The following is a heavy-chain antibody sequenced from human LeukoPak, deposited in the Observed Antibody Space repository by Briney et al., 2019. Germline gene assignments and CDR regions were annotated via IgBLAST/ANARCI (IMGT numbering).Heavy chain of an antibody. CDR2: ISSSSSYI. CDR1: GFTFSSYS. CDR3: ARKNRGVGYFDY. D-gene: IGHD3-10*01. V-gene: IGHV3-21*01. J-gene: IGHJ4*02. Sequence: PGGSLRLSCAASGFTFSSYSMNWVRQAPGKGLEWVSSISSSSSYIYYADSVKGRFTISRDNAKNSLYLQMNSLRAEDTAVYYCARKNRGVGYFDYWGQGTLVTVSS.